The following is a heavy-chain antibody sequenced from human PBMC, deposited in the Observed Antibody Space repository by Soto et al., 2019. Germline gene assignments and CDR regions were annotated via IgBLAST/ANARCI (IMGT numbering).Heavy chain of an antibody. CDR3: ARNQGVELVPLATVDWFDP. Sequence: GGSLRLSCAASGFIFENFGMSWVRQAPGKGLEWISSISGSGFKKYYADSVKGWFTISRDNSKSTVYLELNNLSAEDTAVYHCARNQGVELVPLATVDWFDPWGQGSVVTVSS. D-gene: IGHD1-26*01. CDR1: GFIFENFG. J-gene: IGHJ5*02. V-gene: IGHV3-23*01. CDR2: ISGSGFKK.